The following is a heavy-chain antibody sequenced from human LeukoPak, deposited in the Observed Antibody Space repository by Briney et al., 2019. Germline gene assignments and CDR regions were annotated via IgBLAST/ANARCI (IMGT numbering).Heavy chain of an antibody. CDR3: ARGGDYYDSSGYLDY. Sequence: GESLKISCKGSGYSFTSYWIGWVRQMPGKGLEWMGIIYPGDSDTRYSPSFQGQVTISADKSISTAYLQWSSLKASNTAMYYCARGGDYYDSSGYLDYWGQGTLVTVSS. D-gene: IGHD3-22*01. CDR2: IYPGDSDT. V-gene: IGHV5-51*01. CDR1: GYSFTSYW. J-gene: IGHJ4*02.